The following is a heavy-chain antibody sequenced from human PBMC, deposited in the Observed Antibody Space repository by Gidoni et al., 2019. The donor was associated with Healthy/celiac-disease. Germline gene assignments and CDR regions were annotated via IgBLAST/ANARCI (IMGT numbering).Heavy chain of an antibody. CDR3: AGGYSSGWFLGYFDY. CDR1: GYTFTSYG. Sequence: QVQLVQSGAEVKKPGASVKVSCQASGYTFTSYGISWVRQAPGQGLEWMGWISAYNGNTNYAQKLQGRVTMTTDTSTSTAYMELRSLRSDDTAVYYCAGGYSSGWFLGYFDYWGQGTLVTVSS. D-gene: IGHD6-19*01. V-gene: IGHV1-18*01. J-gene: IGHJ4*02. CDR2: ISAYNGNT.